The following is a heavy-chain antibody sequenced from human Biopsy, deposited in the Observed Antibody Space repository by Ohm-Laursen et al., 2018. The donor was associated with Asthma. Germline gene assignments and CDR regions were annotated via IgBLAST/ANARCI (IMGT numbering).Heavy chain of an antibody. V-gene: IGHV1-69*13. CDR1: GGTFNAYV. D-gene: IGHD2-15*01. CDR2: INSIFGTT. Sequence: SVKVSCKSLGGTFNAYVIGWGRQTPGQGVWRVGGINSIFGTTTYPQKFQDRVTITSDDSTSTVYMELSSLRSEATAVYYCARKAGSCISRSCYSLDLWGQGTLVTVSS. CDR3: ARKAGSCISRSCYSLDL. J-gene: IGHJ5*02.